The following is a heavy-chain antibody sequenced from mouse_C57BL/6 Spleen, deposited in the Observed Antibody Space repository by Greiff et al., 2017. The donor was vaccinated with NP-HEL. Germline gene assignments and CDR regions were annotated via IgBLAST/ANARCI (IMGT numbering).Heavy chain of an antibody. CDR2: IDPSDSET. J-gene: IGHJ4*01. CDR3: ARSGSSGYLLYAMDY. Sequence: QVQLQQPGAELVRPGSSVKLSCKASGYTFTSYWMHWVKQRPIQGLEWIGNIDPSDSETHYNQKFKDKATLTVDKSSSTAYMQLSSLTSEDSAVYYCARSGSSGYLLYAMDYWGQGTSVTVSS. CDR1: GYTFTSYW. D-gene: IGHD3-2*02. V-gene: IGHV1-52*01.